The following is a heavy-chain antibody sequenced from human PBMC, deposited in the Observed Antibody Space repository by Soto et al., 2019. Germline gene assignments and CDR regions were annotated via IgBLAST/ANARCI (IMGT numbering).Heavy chain of an antibody. J-gene: IGHJ6*02. V-gene: IGHV1-69*01. Sequence: QVQLVQSGAEVKKPGSSVKVSCKASGGTFSSYAISWVRQAPGQGLEWMGGIIPIFGTANYAQKLQGRVTITADESTRTVYMELSSLRSEDTAVYYCAREGDKGGMDVWGQGTTVTVSS. CDR2: IIPIFGTA. CDR1: GGTFSSYA. CDR3: AREGDKGGMDV. D-gene: IGHD3-16*01.